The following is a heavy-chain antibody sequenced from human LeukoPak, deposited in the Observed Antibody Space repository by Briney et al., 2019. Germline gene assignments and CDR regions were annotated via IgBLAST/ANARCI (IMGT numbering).Heavy chain of an antibody. CDR3: ARGRGYYDSSGSPDY. CDR2: IYHSGST. J-gene: IGHJ4*02. D-gene: IGHD3-22*01. Sequence: SETLSLTCAVSGGSISSSNWWSWVRQPPGKGLEWIGEIYHSGSTNYNPSLKSRVTISVDKSKNQFSLKLSSVTAADTAVYYCARGRGYYDSSGSPDYWGQGTLVTVSS. CDR1: GGSISSSNW. V-gene: IGHV4-4*02.